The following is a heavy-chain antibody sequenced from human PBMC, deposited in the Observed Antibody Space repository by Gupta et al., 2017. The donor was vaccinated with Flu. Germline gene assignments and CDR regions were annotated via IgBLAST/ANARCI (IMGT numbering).Heavy chain of an antibody. Sequence: PGKGLEWVGFIRSKAYGGTTEYAASVKGRFSISRDDSKSIAYLQVNSLKTEDTAVFYCTRVPTGTGRDAFDIWGQGTMVTVSS. V-gene: IGHV3-49*02. D-gene: IGHD1-1*01. CDR2: IRSKAYGGTT. CDR3: TRVPTGTGRDAFDI. J-gene: IGHJ3*02.